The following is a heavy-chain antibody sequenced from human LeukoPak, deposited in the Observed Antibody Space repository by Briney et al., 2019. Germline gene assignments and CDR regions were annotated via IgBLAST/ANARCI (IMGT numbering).Heavy chain of an antibody. Sequence: GGSLRLSCAASGFTFSSYWMHWVRQAPGKGLVWVSRINSDGSSTSYADSVKGRFTISRDNAKNTLYLQMNSLRAEDTAVYYCASHPTSDYGDYGYFGYWGQGTLVTVSS. CDR2: INSDGSST. D-gene: IGHD4-17*01. V-gene: IGHV3-74*01. CDR3: ASHPTSDYGDYGYFGY. CDR1: GFTFSSYW. J-gene: IGHJ4*02.